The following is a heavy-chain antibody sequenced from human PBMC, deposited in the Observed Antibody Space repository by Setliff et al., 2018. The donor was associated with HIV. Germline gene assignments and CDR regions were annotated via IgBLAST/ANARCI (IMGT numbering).Heavy chain of an antibody. CDR2: ISSDGRYI. Sequence: PGGSLRLSCAASGFSFRTYNMNWVRQAPGKGLEWVSSISSDGRYIYYADSVKGRFTISRDDAKSSLYLQMYSLRAEDPAVYYCARDRASSGYYSQFDYWGQGEMVTVSS. CDR3: ARDRASSGYYSQFDY. CDR1: GFSFRTYN. D-gene: IGHD3-22*01. V-gene: IGHV3-21*01. J-gene: IGHJ4*01.